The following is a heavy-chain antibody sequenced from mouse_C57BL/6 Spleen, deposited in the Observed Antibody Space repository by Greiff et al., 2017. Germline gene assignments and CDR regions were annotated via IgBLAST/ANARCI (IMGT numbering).Heavy chain of an antibody. D-gene: IGHD2-2*01. V-gene: IGHV1-64*01. J-gene: IGHJ2*01. CDR1: GYTFTSYW. CDR3: ARGGSTMVTTNFDY. CDR2: IHPNSGST. Sequence: VQLQQPGAELVKPGASVKLSCKASGYTFTSYWMHWVKQRPGQGLEWIGMIHPNSGSTNYNEKFKSKTTLTVDKSSSTAYMQLSSLTSEDSAVYYCARGGSTMVTTNFDYWGQCTTLTVSS.